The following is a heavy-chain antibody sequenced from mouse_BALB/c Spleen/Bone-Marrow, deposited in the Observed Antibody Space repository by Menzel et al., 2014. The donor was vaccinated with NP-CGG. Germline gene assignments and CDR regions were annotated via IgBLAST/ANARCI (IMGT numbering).Heavy chain of an antibody. J-gene: IGHJ4*01. CDR2: IIPSTGYT. V-gene: IGHV1-4*01. CDR1: DYTFTSYW. Sequence: QVQLQQSGSELATPGASVKMSCKASDYTFTSYWMHWVKQRPGLGLEWIRYIIPSTGYTEYSQKFKDKATLTADKSSSTAYMQLSSLTSEVSAVYYCVRSTWAMDYWGQGTSVTVSS. CDR3: VRSTWAMDY.